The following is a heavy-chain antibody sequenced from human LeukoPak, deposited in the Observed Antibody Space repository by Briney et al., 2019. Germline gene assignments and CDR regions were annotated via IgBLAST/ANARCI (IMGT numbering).Heavy chain of an antibody. Sequence: PGGSLRLSCAASGFTFSSYSMNWVRQAPGKGLEWVSSISSSSSYIYYADSVKGRFTISRDNAKNSLYLQMNSLRAEDTSVYYCVRGQQLGFDYWGQGTLVTVSS. CDR1: GFTFSSYS. J-gene: IGHJ4*02. CDR2: ISSSSSYI. D-gene: IGHD6-13*01. CDR3: VRGQQLGFDY. V-gene: IGHV3-21*01.